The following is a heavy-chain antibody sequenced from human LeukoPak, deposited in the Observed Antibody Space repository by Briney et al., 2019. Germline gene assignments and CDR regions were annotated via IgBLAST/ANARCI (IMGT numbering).Heavy chain of an antibody. CDR2: ISTYSGHT. D-gene: IGHD3-16*01. Sequence: GASVKVSCKASGYTFTSYGISWMRRAPGQGLEWMGWISTYSGHTDYAQKFQGRVTMTTDTPTSTAYMELRSLRSDDTAVYYCAGGGTDFDYWGQGTLVTVFS. J-gene: IGHJ4*02. CDR1: GYTFTSYG. CDR3: AGGGTDFDY. V-gene: IGHV1-18*04.